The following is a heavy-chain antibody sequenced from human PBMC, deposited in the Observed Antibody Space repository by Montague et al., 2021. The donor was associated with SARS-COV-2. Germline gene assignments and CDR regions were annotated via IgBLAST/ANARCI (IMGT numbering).Heavy chain of an antibody. J-gene: IGHJ3*01. D-gene: IGHD3-10*01. CDR2: IDWENDR. CDR3: ARLNWSGDNAFDV. CDR1: GFSLSTSGFS. Sequence: PALVKPTQTLTLTCTFSGFSLSTSGFSVNWIRQPPGKALEWLALIDWENDRYFHTSLWTRLTISKDTSKNQVVLTVTDMDPVDTATYYCARLNWSGDNAFDVWGQGTVVTVSS. V-gene: IGHV2-70*01.